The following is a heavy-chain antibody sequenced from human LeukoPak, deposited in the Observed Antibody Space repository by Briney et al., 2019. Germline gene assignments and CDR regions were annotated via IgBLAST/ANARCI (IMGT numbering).Heavy chain of an antibody. V-gene: IGHV4-4*08. CDR1: GGSISSYY. D-gene: IGHD2-8*02. CDR3: ASISDGTGGYWPDFFDY. J-gene: IGHJ4*02. CDR2: IYKSGST. Sequence: PSETLSLTCTVSGGSISSYYLSWIRQPPGKGLEWIGYIYKSGSTNYTPSLKSRVTISIDKSKNQFSLKLTSVTAADTAVYYCASISDGTGGYWPDFFDYWGQGSLVTVSS.